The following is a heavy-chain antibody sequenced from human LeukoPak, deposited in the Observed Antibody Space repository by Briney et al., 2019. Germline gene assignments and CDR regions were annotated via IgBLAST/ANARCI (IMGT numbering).Heavy chain of an antibody. CDR3: ARGPTGDY. CDR1: GFTFSSYG. D-gene: IGHD3-10*01. J-gene: IGHJ4*02. V-gene: IGHV3-21*01. CDR2: ISSSSSYI. Sequence: PGGSLRLSCAASGFTFSSYGMSWVRQAPGKGLEWVSAISSSSSYIYYADSVKGRFTISRDNAKNSLYLQMNSLRAEDTAVYYCARGPTGDYWGQGTLVTVSS.